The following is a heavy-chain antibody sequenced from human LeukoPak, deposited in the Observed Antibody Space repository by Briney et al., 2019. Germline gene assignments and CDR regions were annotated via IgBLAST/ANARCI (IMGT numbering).Heavy chain of an antibody. J-gene: IGHJ3*02. Sequence: GGSLRLSCAASGFTFSDYSMNWVRQAPGKGLEWVSAISGSGGSTYYADSVKGRFTISRDNSKNTLYLQMNSLRAEDTAVYYCAKDPKADYDFWSGSPPFDIWGQGTMVTVSS. CDR1: GFTFSDYS. CDR2: ISGSGGST. CDR3: AKDPKADYDFWSGSPPFDI. V-gene: IGHV3-23*01. D-gene: IGHD3-3*01.